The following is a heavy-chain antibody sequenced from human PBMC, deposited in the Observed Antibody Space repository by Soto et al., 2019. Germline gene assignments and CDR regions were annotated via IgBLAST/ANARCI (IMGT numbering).Heavy chain of an antibody. V-gene: IGHV4-34*01. CDR3: AKAKHADFYYYAMDV. Sequence: SETLSLTCAVYGGSFSGYYWSWIRQPPGKGLEWIGEINHSGSDEYYADSVQGRLPISRDNSKKTLYLQMNSLRAEDTAVYYCAKAKHADFYYYAMDVWGQGTTVTVSS. D-gene: IGHD3-3*01. CDR1: GGSFSGYY. CDR2: INHSGSD. J-gene: IGHJ6*02.